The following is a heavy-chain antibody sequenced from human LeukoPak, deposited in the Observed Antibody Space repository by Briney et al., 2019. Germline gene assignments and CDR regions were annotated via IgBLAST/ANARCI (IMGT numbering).Heavy chain of an antibody. D-gene: IGHD3-3*01. CDR1: GGSFSGYY. V-gene: IGHV4-34*01. CDR3: ARARGVVDQQ. CDR2: INHSGST. Sequence: PSETLSLTCAVYGGSFSGYYWSWIRQPPGKGLEWIGEINHSGSTNYNPSLKSRVTISVDTSKNQFSLKLSSVTAADTAVYYCARARGVVDQQWGQGTLVTVSS. J-gene: IGHJ1*01.